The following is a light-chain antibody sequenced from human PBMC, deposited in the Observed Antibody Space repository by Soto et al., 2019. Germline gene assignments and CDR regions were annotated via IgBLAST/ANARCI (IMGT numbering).Light chain of an antibody. V-gene: IGLV1-44*01. CDR2: RDN. Sequence: QSVLTQPPSASGTPGQRVSISCSGSSSNIRSNAVHWYQQFPGTAPRLLIYRDNQRPSGVPDRFSGSKSGTSASLVISGLQSEDEADYYCAAWNDRPYLWVFGGGTKVTVL. CDR3: AAWNDRPYLWV. J-gene: IGLJ3*02. CDR1: SSNIRSNA.